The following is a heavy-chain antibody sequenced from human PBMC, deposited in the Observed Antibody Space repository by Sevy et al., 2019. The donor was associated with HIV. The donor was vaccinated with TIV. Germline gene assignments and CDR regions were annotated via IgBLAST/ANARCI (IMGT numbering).Heavy chain of an antibody. CDR3: ARRNDFAI. CDR1: GGSINSDH. Sequence: SETLSLTCTVSGGSINSDHWNWIRQPPGKGLEWIGYVYYTGGTNYNPSLKNRVTISVDRTKNQCSPKLTSVTAADTAVYYCARRNDFAIWGQGTMVTVSS. CDR2: VYYTGGT. J-gene: IGHJ3*02. V-gene: IGHV4-59*08.